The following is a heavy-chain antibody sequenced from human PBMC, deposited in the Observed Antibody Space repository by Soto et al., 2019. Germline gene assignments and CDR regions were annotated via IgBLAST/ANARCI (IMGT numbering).Heavy chain of an antibody. D-gene: IGHD3-22*01. CDR1: GYPFTHYG. Sequence: QVQLVHSGAEVKKPGASVKVSCRSSGYPFTHYGITWVRQAPGQGLEWMGWISPFNGNTNYGQTLQGRVTLTTDTSTSTVYMELRSLRSDDAAVYYCARDQSFDRSYYYGIDFWGQGTTVAVSS. CDR2: ISPFNGNT. V-gene: IGHV1-18*01. CDR3: ARDQSFDRSYYYGIDF. J-gene: IGHJ6*02.